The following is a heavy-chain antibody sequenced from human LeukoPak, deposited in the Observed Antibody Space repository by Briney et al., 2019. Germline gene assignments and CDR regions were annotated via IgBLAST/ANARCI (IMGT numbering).Heavy chain of an antibody. J-gene: IGHJ4*02. CDR1: GGSISSYY. CDR3: ARDLGSYGPVDY. V-gene: IGHV4-59*01. Sequence: PSETLSLTCTVSGGSISSYYWSWIRQPPGKGLEWIGYIYYSGSTNYNPSLKGRVTISVDTSKNQFSLKLSSVTAADTAVYYCARDLGSYGPVDYWGQGTLVTVSS. D-gene: IGHD5-18*01. CDR2: IYYSGST.